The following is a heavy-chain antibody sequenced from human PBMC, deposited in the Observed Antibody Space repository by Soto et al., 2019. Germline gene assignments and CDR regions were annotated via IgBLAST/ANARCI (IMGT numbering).Heavy chain of an antibody. CDR3: ARGFCSSSSCYAVGYFDY. CDR2: IYYSGST. V-gene: IGHV4-39*02. Sequence: QLQLQESGPGLVKPSETLSLTCTVSGGSISRSSYYWGWIRQPPGKGLEWIGSIYYSGSTYYNPSLTSRVTMSVDTSKNLFSLRLSSVTAADTAVYFCARGFCSSSSCYAVGYFDYWGQGTLVTVSS. D-gene: IGHD2-2*01. J-gene: IGHJ4*02. CDR1: GGSISRSSYY.